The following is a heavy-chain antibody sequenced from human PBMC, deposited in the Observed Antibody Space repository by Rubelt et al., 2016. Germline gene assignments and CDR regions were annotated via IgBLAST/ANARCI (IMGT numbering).Heavy chain of an antibody. CDR2: INSDGSST. CDR3: ARGPYGSGSYYNVRERFY. CDR1: GFTFSSYW. V-gene: IGHV3-74*01. D-gene: IGHD3-10*01. J-gene: IGHJ4*02. Sequence: SGFTFSSYWMHWVRQAPGKGLVWVSRINSDGSSTSYADSVKGRFTMSRDNAKNTLYLQMNSLRAEDTAVYYCARGPYGSGSYYNVRERFYWGQGTLVTVSS.